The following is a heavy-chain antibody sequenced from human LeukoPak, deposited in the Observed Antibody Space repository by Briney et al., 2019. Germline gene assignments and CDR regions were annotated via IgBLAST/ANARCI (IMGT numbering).Heavy chain of an antibody. V-gene: IGHV4-59*01. J-gene: IGHJ3*02. Sequence: SETLSLTCTVSGGSISSYYWSWIRQPPGEGLEWIGYISNSGSTNYNPSLKSRVTISVDTSKNQLSLRLSSVTAADTAVYHCVRLQPNTGEWASDIWGQGAMVSVSS. CDR3: VRLQPNTGEWASDI. CDR2: ISNSGST. D-gene: IGHD1-1*01. CDR1: GGSISSYY.